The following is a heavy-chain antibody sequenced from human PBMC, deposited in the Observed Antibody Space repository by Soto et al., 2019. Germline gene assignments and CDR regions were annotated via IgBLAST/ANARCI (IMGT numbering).Heavy chain of an antibody. CDR3: ARGSYDFWSGPEQSNWFDP. J-gene: IGHJ5*02. D-gene: IGHD3-3*01. CDR1: GGSISSSNW. V-gene: IGHV4-4*02. CDR2: IYHSGST. Sequence: QVQLQESGPGLVKPSGTLSLTCAVSGGSISSSNWWSWVRQPPGKGLEWIGEIYHSGSTNYNPSLKSRATISVDKSKNQFSLKLSSVTAADTAVYYCARGSYDFWSGPEQSNWFDPWGQGTLVTVSS.